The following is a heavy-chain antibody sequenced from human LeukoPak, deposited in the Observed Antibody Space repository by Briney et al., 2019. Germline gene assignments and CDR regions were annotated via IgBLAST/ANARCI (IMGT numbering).Heavy chain of an antibody. J-gene: IGHJ6*03. CDR2: IKSKTDGGTT. V-gene: IGHV3-15*01. D-gene: IGHD5-18*01. CDR1: GFTFSNAW. CDR3: TTDLFPSGYSYGSYYYMDV. Sequence: GGSLRLSCAASGFTFSNAWMSWVRQAPGKGLEWVGRIKSKTDGGTTDYAAPVKGRFTISRDDSKNTLYLQMNSLKTEDTAVYYCTTDLFPSGYSYGSYYYMDVWGKGTTVTVSS.